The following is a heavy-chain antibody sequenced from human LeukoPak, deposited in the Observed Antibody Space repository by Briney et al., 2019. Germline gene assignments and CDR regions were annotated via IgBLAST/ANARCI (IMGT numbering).Heavy chain of an antibody. CDR2: INPSGGST. CDR1: GYTFTSYY. Sequence: ASVKVSFKASGYTFTSYYMHWVRQAPGQGLEWMGIINPSGGSTSYAQKFQGRVTMTRDTSTSTVYMELSSLRSEDTAVYYCARAGYDRMLFDYWGQGTLVTVSS. V-gene: IGHV1-46*01. J-gene: IGHJ4*02. D-gene: IGHD3-22*01. CDR3: ARAGYDRMLFDY.